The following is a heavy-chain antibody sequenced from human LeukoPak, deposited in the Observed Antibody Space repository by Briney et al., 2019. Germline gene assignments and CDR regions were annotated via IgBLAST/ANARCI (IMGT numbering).Heavy chain of an antibody. CDR3: ARSSPYGDYLFDY. CDR2: IIPIFGTA. D-gene: IGHD4-17*01. Sequence: SVKVSCKASGGTFSSYAISWVRQAPGQGLEWMGRIIPIFGTANYAQKFQGRVTITTDESTSTAYMELSSLRSEDTAVYYCARSSPYGDYLFDYWGQGTMVTVSS. CDR1: GGTFSSYA. J-gene: IGHJ4*02. V-gene: IGHV1-69*05.